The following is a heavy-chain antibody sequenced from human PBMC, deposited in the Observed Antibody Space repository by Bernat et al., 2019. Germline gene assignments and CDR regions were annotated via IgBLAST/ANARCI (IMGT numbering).Heavy chain of an antibody. V-gene: IGHV3-30*18. CDR2: ISYDGSNK. CDR3: AKDQDYYDSSGPFDY. CDR1: GFTFSSYG. Sequence: QVQLVESGGGLVKPGRSLRLSCAASGFTFSSYGMHWVRQAPGKGLEWVAVISYDGSNKYYADSVKGRFTISRDNSKNTLYLQMNSLRAEDTAVYYCAKDQDYYDSSGPFDYWGQGTLVTVSS. J-gene: IGHJ4*02. D-gene: IGHD3-22*01.